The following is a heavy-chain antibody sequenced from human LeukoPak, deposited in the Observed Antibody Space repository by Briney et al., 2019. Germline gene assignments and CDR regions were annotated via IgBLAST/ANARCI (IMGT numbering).Heavy chain of an antibody. CDR2: ISAYNGNT. CDR3: ARDDVRIAVADSWNY. V-gene: IGHV1-18*01. Sequence: GASVKVSCKASGYTFTSYGITWVRQAPGQGLEWMGWISAYNGNTNYAQKLQGRVTMTTDTSTSTAYMELRSLRSDDTAVYYCARDDVRIAVADSWNYWGQGTLVTVSS. J-gene: IGHJ4*02. CDR1: GYTFTSYG. D-gene: IGHD6-19*01.